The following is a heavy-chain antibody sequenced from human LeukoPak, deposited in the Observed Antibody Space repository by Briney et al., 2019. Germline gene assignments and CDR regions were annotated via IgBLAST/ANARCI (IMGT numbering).Heavy chain of an antibody. J-gene: IGHJ4*02. Sequence: ASEKVSCKASGYTFTSYDINWVRQATGQGLEWMGWMNPNSGNTGYAQRFQGRVTMTRNTSISTAYMELSSLRSEDTAVYYCARGYEYSSSWYCHDYWGQGTLVTVSS. CDR2: MNPNSGNT. V-gene: IGHV1-8*01. CDR1: GYTFTSYD. D-gene: IGHD6-13*01. CDR3: ARGYEYSSSWYCHDY.